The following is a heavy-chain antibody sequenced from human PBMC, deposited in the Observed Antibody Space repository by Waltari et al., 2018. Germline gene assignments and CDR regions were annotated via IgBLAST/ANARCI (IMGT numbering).Heavy chain of an antibody. J-gene: IGHJ4*02. CDR1: GGSISSSSYY. CDR3: ARRRAYCGGDCYSHLYFDY. D-gene: IGHD2-21*02. CDR2: IYYSGST. V-gene: IGHV4-39*01. Sequence: QLQLQESGPGLVKPSETLSLTCTVSGGSISSSSYYWGWIRQPPGKGLEWIGSIYYSGSTYYIPSLTSRVTISVDTSKNHFSLKLSYVTAADTAVYYCARRRAYCGGDCYSHLYFDYWGQGTLVTVSS.